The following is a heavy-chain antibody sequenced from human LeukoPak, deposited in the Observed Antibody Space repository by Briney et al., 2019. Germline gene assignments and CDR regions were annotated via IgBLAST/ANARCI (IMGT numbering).Heavy chain of an antibody. CDR3: ARHASPGAVAGNPTYYYYYGMDV. V-gene: IGHV5-51*01. J-gene: IGHJ6*02. CDR2: IYPGDSDT. Sequence: GESLKISCKGSGYSFTSYWIGWVRQMPGKGLEWMGIIYPGDSDTRYSPSFQGQVTISADKSISTAYLQWSSLKASDTAMYHCARHASPGAVAGNPTYYYYYGMDVWGQGTTVTVSS. CDR1: GYSFTSYW. D-gene: IGHD6-19*01.